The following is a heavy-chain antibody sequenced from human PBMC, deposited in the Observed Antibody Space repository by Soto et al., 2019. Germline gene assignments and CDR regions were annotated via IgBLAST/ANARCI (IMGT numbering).Heavy chain of an antibody. V-gene: IGHV4-39*01. CDR2: IYYSGST. J-gene: IGHJ5*02. CDR3: ERHRARNCFDP. D-gene: IGHD6-6*01. CDR1: GGSISSSSYY. Sequence: ASETLSLTCIVSGGSISSSSYYWGWIRQPPGKGLEWIGSIYYSGSTYYSPSLKSRVTISVDTSKNQFSLKLSSVTAAGTAVFFFERHRARNCFDPPCQATLVTGSS.